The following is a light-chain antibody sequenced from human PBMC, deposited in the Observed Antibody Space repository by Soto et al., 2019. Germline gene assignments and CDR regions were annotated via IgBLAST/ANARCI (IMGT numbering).Light chain of an antibody. CDR1: QSISSW. CDR2: KAS. Sequence: DIPMTQSPSTLSASVGDRVTITCRASQSISSWLAWYQQKPGKAPKLLIYKASSLESGVPSRFSGSGSGTEFTLTISSLQHDDFATYYCQQYNSYLYIFGQGTKLEIK. V-gene: IGKV1-5*03. CDR3: QQYNSYLYI. J-gene: IGKJ2*01.